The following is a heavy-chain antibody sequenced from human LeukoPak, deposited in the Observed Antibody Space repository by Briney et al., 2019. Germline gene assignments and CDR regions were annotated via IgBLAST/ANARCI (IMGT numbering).Heavy chain of an antibody. CDR1: GFSFSRYS. CDR3: ARDVDWSFDI. D-gene: IGHD1-1*01. Sequence: GGSLRLSCTASGFSFSRYSMNWVRQAPGKGLEWISYITSSGSTNSYADSVKGRFTISRDNAKNSLFLRMNTLRSEDTAVYYCARDVDWSFDIWGQGILVAVSS. V-gene: IGHV3-48*01. CDR2: ITSSGSTN. J-gene: IGHJ4*02.